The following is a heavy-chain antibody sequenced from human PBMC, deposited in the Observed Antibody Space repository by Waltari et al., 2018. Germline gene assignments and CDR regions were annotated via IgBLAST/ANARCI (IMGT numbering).Heavy chain of an antibody. V-gene: IGHV4-39*01. CDR3: ARRLTMIVGDAFDI. CDR2: IYYSGST. Sequence: QLQLQESGPGLVKPSETLSLTCTVSGGSISSSSYYWGWIRQPPGKGLEWIGSIYYSGSTYYNPSLKSRVTISVDTSKNQFSLKLSSVTAADTAVYYCARRLTMIVGDAFDIWGQGTMVTVSS. D-gene: IGHD3-22*01. CDR1: GGSISSSSYY. J-gene: IGHJ3*02.